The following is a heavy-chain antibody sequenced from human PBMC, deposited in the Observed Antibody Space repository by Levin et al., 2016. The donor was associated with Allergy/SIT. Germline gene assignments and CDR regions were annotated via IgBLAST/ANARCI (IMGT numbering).Heavy chain of an antibody. D-gene: IGHD6-13*01. J-gene: IGHJ4*02. Sequence: GGSLRLSCAASGFTFGSYVMTWVRQAPGKGLEWVSAISTSGGSTYYADSVKGRFTISRDNSKDTLYLQMNNLRAEDTAVYYCAKDLSRSTTWYFDSWGQGTLVTVSS. V-gene: IGHV3-23*01. CDR3: AKDLSRSTTWYFDS. CDR2: ISTSGGST. CDR1: GFTFGSYV.